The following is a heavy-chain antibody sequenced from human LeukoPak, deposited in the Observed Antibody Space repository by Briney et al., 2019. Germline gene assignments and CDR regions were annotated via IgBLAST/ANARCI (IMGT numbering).Heavy chain of an antibody. CDR1: GLSFSSFA. CDR3: ARASWISSSDAVR. Sequence: GSLRLSCSASGLSFSSFAMSWVRQGPARGLEWVSSLRGNGETLYADSVRGRFTLSSDSFTNTVYLQLNNLRVEDTAIYYCARASWISSSDAVRWGQGTLVTVSS. D-gene: IGHD6-25*01. V-gene: IGHV3-23*01. J-gene: IGHJ4*02. CDR2: LRGNGET.